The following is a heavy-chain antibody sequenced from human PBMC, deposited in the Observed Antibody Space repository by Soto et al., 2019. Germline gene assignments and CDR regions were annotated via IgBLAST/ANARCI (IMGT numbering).Heavy chain of an antibody. CDR1: GFDASVHL. CDR2: INGAGDT. CDR3: VRENYYYGMDV. J-gene: IGHJ6*02. V-gene: IGHV3-66*01. Sequence: PGGSLRLCCAASGFDASVHLMNWVRQAPGRGLEWVSVINGAGDTKYADSVKGRFAISRDTSRNTVYLQLNSLRAEDTAVYYCVRENYYYGMDVWGHGTTVTVSS.